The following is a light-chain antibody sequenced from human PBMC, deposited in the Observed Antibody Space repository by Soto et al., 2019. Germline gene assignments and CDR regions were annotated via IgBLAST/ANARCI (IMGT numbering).Light chain of an antibody. V-gene: IGKV3-15*01. J-gene: IGKJ5*01. CDR2: GAS. CDR3: QQYNNWPIT. CDR1: QNVLSN. Sequence: EIVMTQSPGTLSVSPGERATLSCRASQNVLSNLAWYQQKPGQAPRLLIYGASTRATGLPARFSGSGSGTQFTLTISSLQSEDFAVYYRQQYNNWPITFGKGTRLEIK.